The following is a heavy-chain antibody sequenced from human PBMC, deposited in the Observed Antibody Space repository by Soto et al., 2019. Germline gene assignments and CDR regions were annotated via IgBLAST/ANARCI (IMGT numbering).Heavy chain of an antibody. CDR2: IYYSGST. Sequence: SETLSLTCTFSCGSIISSSYYWGWIRQPPGKGLEWIGSIYYSGSTYYNPSLKSRVTISVDTSKNQFSLKLSSVTAADTAVYYCARRGYYDFWSGYYTLSYFDYWGQGTLV. V-gene: IGHV4-39*01. J-gene: IGHJ4*02. CDR1: CGSIISSSYY. CDR3: ARRGYYDFWSGYYTLSYFDY. D-gene: IGHD3-3*01.